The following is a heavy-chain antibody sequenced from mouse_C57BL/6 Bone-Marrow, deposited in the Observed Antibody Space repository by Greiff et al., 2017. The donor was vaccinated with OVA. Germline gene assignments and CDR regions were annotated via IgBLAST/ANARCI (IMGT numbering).Heavy chain of an antibody. CDR1: GYTFTSYW. J-gene: IGHJ3*01. Sequence: VQLQQPGAELVKPGASVKLSCKASGYTFTSYWMHWVKQRPGQGLEWIGMIHPNSGSTNYNEKFKSKATLTVDKSSSTAYMQLSSPTSEDSAVYYCARVGVTTRAYWGQGTLVTVSA. D-gene: IGHD2-2*01. V-gene: IGHV1-64*01. CDR3: ARVGVTTRAY. CDR2: IHPNSGST.